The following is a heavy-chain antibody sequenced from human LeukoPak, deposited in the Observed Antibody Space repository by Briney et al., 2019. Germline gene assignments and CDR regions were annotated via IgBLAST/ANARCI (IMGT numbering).Heavy chain of an antibody. V-gene: IGHV1-18*01. CDR3: ARDYYDTSGYYYGCGY. D-gene: IGHD3-22*01. J-gene: IGHJ4*02. Sequence: ASVKVSCKASGYTFIDYAITWVRLAPGQGLEWMGWISVYSGQTYYAQNLQGRIALTTDTSTSTAYMELRSLGSDDTAMYYCARDYYDTSGYYYGCGYWGQGTLVTVSS. CDR2: ISVYSGQT. CDR1: GYTFIDYA.